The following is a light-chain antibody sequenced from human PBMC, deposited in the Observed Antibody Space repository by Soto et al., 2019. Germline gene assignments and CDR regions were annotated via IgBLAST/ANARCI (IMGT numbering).Light chain of an antibody. CDR2: DAS. V-gene: IGKV3-20*01. J-gene: IGKJ5*01. CDR1: QTVSGN. CDR3: QQYGSSPPIT. Sequence: TKSPATLSVSPGERATVSCRASQTVSGNLAWYQQRPGQAPRLLIYDASNRATGIPARFSGSGSGTDFTLTISRLEPEDFAVYYCQQYGSSPPITSGQRTRLEIK.